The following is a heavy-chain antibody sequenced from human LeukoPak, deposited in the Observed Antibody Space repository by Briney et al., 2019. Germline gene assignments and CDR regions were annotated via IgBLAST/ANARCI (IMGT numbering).Heavy chain of an antibody. J-gene: IGHJ3*02. CDR3: ARDPSLRYFDWYPTFDI. V-gene: IGHV1-18*01. CDR2: ISAYNGNT. CDR1: GYTFTSYG. Sequence: ASVKVSCKASGYTFTSYGISWVRQAPGQGLEWMGWISAYNGNTNYAQKLQGRVTMTTDTSTSTAYVELRSLRSDDTAVYYCARDPSLRYFDWYPTFDIWGQGTMVTVSS. D-gene: IGHD3-9*01.